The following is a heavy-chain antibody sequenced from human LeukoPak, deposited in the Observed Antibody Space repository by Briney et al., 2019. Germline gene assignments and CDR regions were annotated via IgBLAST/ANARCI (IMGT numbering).Heavy chain of an antibody. V-gene: IGHV4-30-4*01. J-gene: IGHJ4*02. Sequence: SETLSLTCTVSGGSISGGDYYWSWIRQTPGKGLECIGYIYYRGIPYYNPFLRSRVTISRDTSKNQLSLRLSSVTAADTAVYYCARDADLGSEVWGPGTLVTVSS. D-gene: IGHD3-10*01. CDR3: ARDADLGSEV. CDR2: IYYRGIP. CDR1: GGSISGGDYY.